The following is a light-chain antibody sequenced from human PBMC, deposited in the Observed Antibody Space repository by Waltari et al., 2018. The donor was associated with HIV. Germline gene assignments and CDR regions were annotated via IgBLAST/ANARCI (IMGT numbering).Light chain of an antibody. CDR2: SAS. Sequence: IVLTQSPGTLSLSPGEKATLSYRASQSVGSTSLAWYQQKPGQSPRLLIYSASTRSNGIPGWCSGSGSGTYFIPTSSMLEPEDFVVYYWQRYGSSRTFGQGTKVEIK. CDR3: QRYGSSRT. CDR1: QSVGSTS. J-gene: IGKJ1*01. V-gene: IGKV3-20*01.